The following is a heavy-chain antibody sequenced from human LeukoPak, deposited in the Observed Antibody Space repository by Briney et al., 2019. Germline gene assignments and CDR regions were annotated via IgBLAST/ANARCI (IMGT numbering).Heavy chain of an antibody. D-gene: IGHD5-12*01. CDR3: AKATRGAFDY. J-gene: IGHJ4*02. CDR2: ISWNSGSI. Sequence: GGSLRLSCAASGFTFDDYAMHWVRQAPGKGLEWVSGISWNSGSIGYADSVKGRLTISRDNAKNSLYLQMNSLRAEDTALYYCAKATRGAFDYWGQGTLVTVSS. CDR1: GFTFDDYA. V-gene: IGHV3-9*01.